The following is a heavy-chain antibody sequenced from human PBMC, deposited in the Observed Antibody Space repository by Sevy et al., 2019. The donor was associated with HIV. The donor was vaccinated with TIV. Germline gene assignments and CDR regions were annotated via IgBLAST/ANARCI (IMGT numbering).Heavy chain of an antibody. CDR2: IIPIFGTA. V-gene: IGHV1-69*13. Sequence: ASVKVSCKASGGTFSSYAISWVRQAPGQGLEWMGGIIPIFGTANYAQKFQGRVTITADESTSTAYMELSSLRSEDTAVYYCASLVDIVVVPAARGTRRAFDIWGQGTMVTVS. D-gene: IGHD2-2*01. CDR1: GGTFSSYA. J-gene: IGHJ3*02. CDR3: ASLVDIVVVPAARGTRRAFDI.